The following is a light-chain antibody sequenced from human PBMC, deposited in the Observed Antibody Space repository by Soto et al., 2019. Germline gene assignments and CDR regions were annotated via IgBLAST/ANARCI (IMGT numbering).Light chain of an antibody. J-gene: IGLJ2*01. CDR3: QSYDSSLSGPV. CDR2: DNT. CDR1: SSNIGAGYD. Sequence: QSVLTQPPSVSGAPGQRVTISCTGSSSNIGAGYDVHWYQQLPGTAPKLLIYDNTNRPSGVPDRFSGSKSGTSASLAITGLQAEDEADYYCQSYDSSLSGPVFGGGTKVTVL. V-gene: IGLV1-40*01.